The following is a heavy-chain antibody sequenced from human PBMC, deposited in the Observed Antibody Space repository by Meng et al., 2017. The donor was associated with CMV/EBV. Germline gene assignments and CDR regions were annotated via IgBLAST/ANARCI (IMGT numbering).Heavy chain of an antibody. CDR1: GFTFSSYD. Sequence: GESLKISCAASGFTFSSYDMHWVRQATGKGLEWVSAIGIAGDTYYPGSVKGRFTISRENAKNSLYLQMNSPRAGDTAVYYCARLGGSDAFDIWGQGTMVTVSS. D-gene: IGHD3-16*01. CDR2: IGIAGDT. V-gene: IGHV3-13*01. CDR3: ARLGGSDAFDI. J-gene: IGHJ3*02.